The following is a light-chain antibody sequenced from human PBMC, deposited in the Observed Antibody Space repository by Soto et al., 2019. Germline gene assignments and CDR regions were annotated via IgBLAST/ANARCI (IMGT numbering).Light chain of an antibody. CDR3: QQYGSSPLYT. Sequence: EIVLTQSPGTLSLSPGERATLSCRASQSVSSSYLSWYQQKPGQAPRLLIYAASTRATGIPDRFSGSGSGTDFPINISRLEHEDFAVYYCQQYGSSPLYTFGQGTKLEIK. J-gene: IGKJ2*01. V-gene: IGKV3-20*01. CDR2: AAS. CDR1: QSVSSSY.